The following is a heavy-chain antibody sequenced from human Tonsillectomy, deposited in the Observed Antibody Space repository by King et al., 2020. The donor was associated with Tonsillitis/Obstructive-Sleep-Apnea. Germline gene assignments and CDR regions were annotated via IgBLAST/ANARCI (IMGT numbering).Heavy chain of an antibody. CDR2: MYYSGST. V-gene: IGHV4-59*01. D-gene: IGHD2-8*01. Sequence: QLQESGPGLVKPSETLSLTCTVSGGSISSYHWSWIRQPPGKGLEWIGYMYYSGSTNYNPSLKSRVTISVDTSKNQFSLKLSFVTAADTAVYYCSRDMVLEAGGDAFDIWGQGTMVTVSS. CDR3: SRDMVLEAGGDAFDI. J-gene: IGHJ3*02. CDR1: GGSISSYH.